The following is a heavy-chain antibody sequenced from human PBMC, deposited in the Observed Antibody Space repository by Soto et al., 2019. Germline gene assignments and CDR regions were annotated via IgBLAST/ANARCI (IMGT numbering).Heavy chain of an antibody. CDR3: ARGTGLYYYYYYMDV. J-gene: IGHJ6*03. Sequence: SETLSLTCTVSGGSISSSSYYWGWIRQPPGKGLEWIGSIYYSGSTYYNPSLKSRVTISVDTSKNQFSLKLSSVTAADTAVYYCARGTGLYYYYYYMDVWGKGTTVTVSS. CDR2: IYYSGST. CDR1: GGSISSSSYY. V-gene: IGHV4-39*01. D-gene: IGHD7-27*01.